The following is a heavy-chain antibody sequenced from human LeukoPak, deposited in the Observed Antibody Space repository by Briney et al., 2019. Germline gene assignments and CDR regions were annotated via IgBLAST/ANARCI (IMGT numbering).Heavy chain of an antibody. Sequence: SETLSLTCTVSGGSISSYYWSWIRQPPGKGLEWIGYIYYSGSTNYNPSLKSRVTISIDKSKNQFSLKLSSVTAADTAVYYCARDLMVRGVSYYMDVWGKGTTVTISS. CDR2: IYYSGST. CDR3: ARDLMVRGVSYYMDV. CDR1: GGSISSYY. V-gene: IGHV4-59*12. J-gene: IGHJ6*03. D-gene: IGHD3-10*01.